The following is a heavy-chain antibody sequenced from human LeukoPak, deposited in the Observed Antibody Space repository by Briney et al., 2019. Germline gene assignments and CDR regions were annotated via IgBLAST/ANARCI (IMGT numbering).Heavy chain of an antibody. J-gene: IGHJ6*04. CDR3: AREDFNYGMDV. CDR1: GFTFRSFQ. V-gene: IGHV3-48*03. Sequence: GGSLRLSCVASGFTFRSFQVNWVRQAPGKRLEWVSYISSSGGTIHYADSVKGRFTISRDNAKNSVSLQMDSLGAADTAVYYCAREDFNYGMDVWGKGTTVIVSS. CDR2: ISSSGGTI.